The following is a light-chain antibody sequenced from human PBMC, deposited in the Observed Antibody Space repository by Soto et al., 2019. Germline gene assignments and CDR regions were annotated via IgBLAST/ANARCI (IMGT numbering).Light chain of an antibody. CDR3: QQYYSTPHT. CDR2: WAS. V-gene: IGKV4-1*01. J-gene: IGKJ1*01. CDR1: QIVLYSSNNKNY. Sequence: IVMTQSPDSLAVSLGGSATINCKSSQIVLYSSNNKNYLAWYQQKPGQPPKLLIYWASTRESGVPDRFSGSGSGTDFTLTISSLQAEDVAVYYCQQYYSTPHTFGQGTKVDIK.